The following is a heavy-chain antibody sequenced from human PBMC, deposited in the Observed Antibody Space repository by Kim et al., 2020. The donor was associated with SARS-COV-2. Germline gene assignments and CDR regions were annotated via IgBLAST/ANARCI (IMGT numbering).Heavy chain of an antibody. Sequence: ASVKVSCKPSGFTLTDYYMHWVRQAPGQGLEWIGWINPDSADTNYAPKFQGRVTVTRDTSINTAYMELTRLTSDDTAVYYCAREVQHSNSFDYWGQGTLV. CDR1: GFTLTDYY. CDR3: AREVQHSNSFDY. V-gene: IGHV1-2*02. D-gene: IGHD2-21*01. CDR2: INPDSADT. J-gene: IGHJ4*02.